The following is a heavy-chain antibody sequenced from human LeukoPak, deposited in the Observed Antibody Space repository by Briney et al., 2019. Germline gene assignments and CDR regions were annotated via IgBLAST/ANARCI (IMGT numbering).Heavy chain of an antibody. J-gene: IGHJ4*02. CDR1: GYTFTSYA. V-gene: IGHV1-3*01. CDR3: AVGRGGWFKKGPFDY. D-gene: IGHD6-19*01. CDR2: INAGNGNT. Sequence: ASVKVSCKASGYTFTSYAMHWVRQAPGQRLEWMGWINAGNGNTKYSQKFQGRVTITRDTSASTAYMEPSSLRSEDTAVYYCAVGRGGWFKKGPFDYWGQGTLVTVSS.